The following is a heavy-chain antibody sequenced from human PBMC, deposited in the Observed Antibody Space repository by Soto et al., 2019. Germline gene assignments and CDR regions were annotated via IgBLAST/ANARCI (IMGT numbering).Heavy chain of an antibody. J-gene: IGHJ4*02. CDR2: VITVFNTS. CDR3: ARGDEMTAVTIFEY. V-gene: IGHV1-69*01. CDR1: GGAFGRYS. Sequence: QVQLEQSGPEVKRPGTSVKVSCKASGGAFGRYSVSWVRQAPGQGLEWIGGVITVFNTSNYSLKFQGRVAIFADLSTSSVFMELRSLRSEDTALYYCARGDEMTAVTIFEYWGQGTLVTVSS. D-gene: IGHD4-17*01.